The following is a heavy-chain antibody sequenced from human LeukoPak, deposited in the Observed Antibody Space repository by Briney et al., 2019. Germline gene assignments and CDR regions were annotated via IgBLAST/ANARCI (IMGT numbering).Heavy chain of an antibody. CDR3: ARDEYVIAVAGTNYFDY. Sequence: ASVKVSCKASGYTFTTYAMNWVRQAPGQGLEWMGWINTNTGNPTFAQGFTGRFVFSLDTSVSTAYLQISSLKAEDTAVYYCARDEYVIAVAGTNYFDYWGQGTLVTVSS. CDR2: INTNTGNP. D-gene: IGHD6-19*01. V-gene: IGHV7-4-1*02. CDR1: GYTFTTYA. J-gene: IGHJ4*02.